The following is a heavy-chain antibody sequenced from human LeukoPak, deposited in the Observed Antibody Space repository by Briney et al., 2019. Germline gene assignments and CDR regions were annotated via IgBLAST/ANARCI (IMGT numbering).Heavy chain of an antibody. D-gene: IGHD3-3*01. V-gene: IGHV1-2*02. CDR1: GYTFTGYY. CDR3: ARVGGPGATTLRFLEWFSGVLDV. J-gene: IGHJ6*04. CDR2: INPNSGGT. Sequence: ASVKVSCKASGYTFTGYYMHWVRQAPGQGLEWMGWINPNSGGTNSAQKFQGRVTMTRDTSISTAYMELSRLRSDDTAVYYCARVGGPGATTLRFLEWFSGVLDVWGKGTTVTVSS.